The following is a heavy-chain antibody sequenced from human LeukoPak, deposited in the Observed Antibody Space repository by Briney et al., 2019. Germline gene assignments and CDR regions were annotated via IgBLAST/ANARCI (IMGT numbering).Heavy chain of an antibody. V-gene: IGHV4-38-2*02. D-gene: IGHD6-13*01. CDR1: GYSISSGHY. Sequence: SETLSLTCTVSGYSISSGHYWGWIRQPPGKGLEWIGSIYYSGSTYYNPSLKSRVTISVDTSKNQFSLKLSSVTAADTAVYYCARVRRYSSSWYSLDYWGQGTLVTVSS. J-gene: IGHJ4*02. CDR2: IYYSGST. CDR3: ARVRRYSSSWYSLDY.